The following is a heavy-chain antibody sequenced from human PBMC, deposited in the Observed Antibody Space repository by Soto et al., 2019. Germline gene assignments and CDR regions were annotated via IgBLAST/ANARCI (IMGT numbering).Heavy chain of an antibody. D-gene: IGHD1-26*01. V-gene: IGHV4-31*11. Sequence: SETLSLTCAVSGCSISSGGYYWRGIRQHPGKGLEWIGYIYYSGSTYYNPSLKSRVTISVDTSKNQFPLKLSSVTAADTAVYYCARAELVGATDYWGQGTLVTVSS. CDR2: IYYSGST. J-gene: IGHJ4*02. CDR3: ARAELVGATDY. CDR1: GCSISSGGYY.